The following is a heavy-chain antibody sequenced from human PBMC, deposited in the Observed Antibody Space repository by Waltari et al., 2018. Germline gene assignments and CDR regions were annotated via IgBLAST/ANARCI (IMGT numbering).Heavy chain of an antibody. D-gene: IGHD1-26*01. V-gene: IGHV3-53*04. CDR3: ARSGSNSLYYYYMDV. Sequence: EVQLVESGGGLVQPGGSLRLSCAASGFTVSSNYMSWVRQAPGKGLEWVSVIYSGGSTYYADSVKGRFTISRHNSKNTLYLQMNSLRAEDTAVYYCARSGSNSLYYYYMDVWGKGTTVTISS. CDR2: IYSGGST. CDR1: GFTVSSNY. J-gene: IGHJ6*03.